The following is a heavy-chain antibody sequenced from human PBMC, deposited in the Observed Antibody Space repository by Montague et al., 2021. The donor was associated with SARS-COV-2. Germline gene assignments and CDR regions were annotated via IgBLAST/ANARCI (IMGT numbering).Heavy chain of an antibody. CDR1: GFSLNASGVG. Sequence: PALAKPTQTLTLTCTFSGFSLNASGVGVGWIRQPPGKALEWLASIYWDDDKRYGPSLKSRLTITKDTSKNQVVLTMTNMDPVDTATYYCAHRPHYGSGSYSFDYWGQGTLVTVSS. D-gene: IGHD3-10*01. J-gene: IGHJ4*02. V-gene: IGHV2-5*05. CDR2: IYWDDDK. CDR3: AHRPHYGSGSYSFDY.